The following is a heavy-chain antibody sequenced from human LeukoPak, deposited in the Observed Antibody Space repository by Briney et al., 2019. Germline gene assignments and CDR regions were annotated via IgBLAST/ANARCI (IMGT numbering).Heavy chain of an antibody. CDR2: IYYSGNT. Sequence: PSETLSLTCTVSGGSISVYYWSWIRQPPGKGLEWIGYIYYSGNTNYNPSLKSRVSMSVDTSKNQFSLKLSSVTAADTAVYYCARGYRNWFDPWGQGTLVTVSS. CDR3: ARGYRNWFDP. D-gene: IGHD3-16*02. CDR1: GGSISVYY. J-gene: IGHJ5*02. V-gene: IGHV4-59*01.